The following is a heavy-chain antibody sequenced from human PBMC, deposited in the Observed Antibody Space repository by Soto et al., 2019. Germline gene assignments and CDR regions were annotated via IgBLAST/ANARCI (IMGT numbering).Heavy chain of an antibody. CDR2: IYYSGST. V-gene: IGHV4-39*01. J-gene: IGHJ6*02. D-gene: IGHD3-3*01. CDR3: ARPRTAVTRQDFWSGYYGYYYYGMDV. CDR1: GGSISSSSYY. Sequence: SETLSLTCTVSGGSISSSSYYWGWIRQPPGKGLEWIGSIYYSGSTYYNPSLESRVTISVDTSKNQFSLKLSSVTAADTAVYYCARPRTAVTRQDFWSGYYGYYYYGMDVWGQGTTVTVSS.